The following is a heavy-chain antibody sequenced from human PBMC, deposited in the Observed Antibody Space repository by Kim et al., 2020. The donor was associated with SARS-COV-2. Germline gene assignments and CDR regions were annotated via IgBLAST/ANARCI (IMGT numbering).Heavy chain of an antibody. Sequence: SETLSLTCAVDGGSFSGYSWTWIRQAPGKGLEWIGEINHSGSTNYHPSLKSRLTISVDTSKNQFSLKLKSVTAADTAVYYCARGKSEISMIVVVMTGASYFFDSWGRENLVTVSS. V-gene: IGHV4-34*01. D-gene: IGHD3-22*01. J-gene: IGHJ4*02. CDR1: GGSFSGYS. CDR3: ARGKSEISMIVVVMTGASYFFDS. CDR2: INHSGST.